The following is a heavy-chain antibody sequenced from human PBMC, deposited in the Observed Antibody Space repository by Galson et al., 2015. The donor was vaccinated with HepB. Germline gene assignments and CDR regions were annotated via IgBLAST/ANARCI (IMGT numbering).Heavy chain of an antibody. CDR3: AREGPHTPNWFDP. Sequence: SVKVSCKASGGTFSSYAISWVRQAPGQGLEWMGGIIPIFGTANCAQKFQGRVTITADKSTSTAYMELSSLRSEDTAVYYCAREGPHTPNWFDPWGQGTLVTVSS. J-gene: IGHJ5*02. V-gene: IGHV1-69*06. CDR1: GGTFSSYA. CDR2: IIPIFGTA.